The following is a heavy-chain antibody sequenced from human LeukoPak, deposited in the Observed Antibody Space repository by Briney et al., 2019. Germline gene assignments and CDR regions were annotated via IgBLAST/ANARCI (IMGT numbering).Heavy chain of an antibody. CDR1: GYTFTSYD. D-gene: IGHD6-19*01. V-gene: IGHV1-18*01. CDR3: ARGDSSGWYQYNWFDP. J-gene: IGHJ5*02. CDR2: ISAYNGNT. Sequence: ASVKVSCKASGYTFTSYDISWVRQAPGQGLEWMGWISAYNGNTNYAQKLQGRVTMTTDTSTSTAYMELRSLRSDDTAVYYCARGDSSGWYQYNWFDPWGQGTLVTVSS.